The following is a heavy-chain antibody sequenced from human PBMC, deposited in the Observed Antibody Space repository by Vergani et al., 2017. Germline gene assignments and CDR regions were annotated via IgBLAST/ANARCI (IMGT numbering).Heavy chain of an antibody. CDR1: GFTFSSYG. CDR2: ISYDGSNK. CDR3: AKASPIVSGGYVKYYYYGMDV. J-gene: IGHJ6*02. D-gene: IGHD2-8*02. Sequence: QVQLVESGGGVVQPGRSLRLSCAASGFTFSSYGMHWVRQAPGKGLEWVAVISYDGSNKYYADSVKGRFTISRDNSKNTLYLQMNSLRAEDTAVYYCAKASPIVSGGYVKYYYYGMDVWGQGTTVTVSS. V-gene: IGHV3-30*18.